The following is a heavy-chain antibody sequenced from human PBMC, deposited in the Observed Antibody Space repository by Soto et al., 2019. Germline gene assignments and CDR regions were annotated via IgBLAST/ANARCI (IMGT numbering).Heavy chain of an antibody. D-gene: IGHD3-3*01. Sequence: GGSLSLSCAASGFTFSSYAMSWVRQAPGKGLEWVSAISGSGASPSYADSVQGRFTISRDNPKRTLYLQMNNLRAEDTAVYYCARDRFWSGYYPDDYWGQGTLVTVSS. J-gene: IGHJ4*02. CDR1: GFTFSSYA. CDR2: ISGSGASP. V-gene: IGHV3-23*01. CDR3: ARDRFWSGYYPDDY.